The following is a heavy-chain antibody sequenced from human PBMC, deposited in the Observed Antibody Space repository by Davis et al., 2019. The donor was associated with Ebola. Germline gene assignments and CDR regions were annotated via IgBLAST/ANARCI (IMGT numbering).Heavy chain of an antibody. CDR2: IRSKANSYAT. J-gene: IGHJ4*02. CDR1: GFTFSGPA. Sequence: GEFLKISCAASGFTFSGPAMHWARQASGKGLDWVGRIRSKANSYATAYAASVKGRFTISRDDSKNTAYLQMNSLRAEDTAVYYCARARGIADYWGQGTLVTNSS. D-gene: IGHD2-21*01. V-gene: IGHV3-73*01. CDR3: ARARGIADY.